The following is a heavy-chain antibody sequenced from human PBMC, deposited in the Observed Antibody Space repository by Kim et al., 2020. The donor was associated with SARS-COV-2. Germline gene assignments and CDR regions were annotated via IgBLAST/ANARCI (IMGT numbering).Heavy chain of an antibody. Sequence: GESLKISCKGSGYSFTSYWIGWVRQMPGKGLEWMGIIYPGDSDTRYSPSFQGQVTISADKSISTAYLQWSSLKASDTAMYYCARPSIAAAGTGDDYGMDVWGQGTTVTVSS. J-gene: IGHJ6*02. CDR3: ARPSIAAAGTGDDYGMDV. V-gene: IGHV5-51*01. D-gene: IGHD6-13*01. CDR2: IYPGDSDT. CDR1: GYSFTSYW.